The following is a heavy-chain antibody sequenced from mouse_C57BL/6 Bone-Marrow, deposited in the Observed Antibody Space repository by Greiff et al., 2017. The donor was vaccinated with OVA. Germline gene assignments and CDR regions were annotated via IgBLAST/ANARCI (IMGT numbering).Heavy chain of an antibody. Sequence: VQLQQSGPELVKPGASVKISCKASGYSFTDYNMNWVKQSNGKSLEWIGVIYPNYGTNSYNQKFKGKATLTVDQSSSPAYMQLNSLTSEDSAVYYCARQAAYYPAWFAYWGQGTLVTVSA. J-gene: IGHJ3*01. V-gene: IGHV1-39*01. D-gene: IGHD1-1*01. CDR2: IYPNYGTN. CDR3: ARQAAYYPAWFAY. CDR1: GYSFTDYN.